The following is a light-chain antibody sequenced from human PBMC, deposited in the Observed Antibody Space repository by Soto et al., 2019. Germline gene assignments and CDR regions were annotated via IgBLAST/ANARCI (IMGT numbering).Light chain of an antibody. Sequence: DIQMTQTPSTRSASVGDRVTMTCRASQSISNSLAWYQQKPGKAPKLLIYGASSLESGVPPRFSGDGSGTEFTLTISSLQRDDFGIYYCQQYSRLWSFGQGTKVGIK. CDR1: QSISNS. CDR3: QQYSRLWS. V-gene: IGKV1-5*03. J-gene: IGKJ1*01. CDR2: GAS.